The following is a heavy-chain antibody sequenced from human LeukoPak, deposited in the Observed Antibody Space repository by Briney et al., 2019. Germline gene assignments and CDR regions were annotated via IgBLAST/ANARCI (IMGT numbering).Heavy chain of an antibody. CDR3: ARDSRGWSLH. CDR2: INDRGSPR. J-gene: IGHJ4*02. D-gene: IGHD6-19*01. V-gene: IGHV3-48*03. Sequence: GGSLRLSCVASGFTFSNYEMYWVRQAPGKGLEWISYINDRGSPRTYADSVKGRFTISRDNAKNSLYLQMSSLRVDDTAVYYCARDSRGWSLHWGQGTLVTASS. CDR1: GFTFSNYE.